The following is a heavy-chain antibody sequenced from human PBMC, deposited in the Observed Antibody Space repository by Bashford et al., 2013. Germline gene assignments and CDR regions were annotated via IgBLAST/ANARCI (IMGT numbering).Heavy chain of an antibody. V-gene: IGHV3-30-3*01. CDR2: ISYDGSNK. D-gene: IGHD2-15*01. J-gene: IGHJ4*02. CDR3: ARAGCGSCYFDY. Sequence: GSLRLSCAASGFTFSSYAMHWVRQAPGKGLEWVAVISYDGSNKYYADSVKGRFTISRDNSKNTLYLQMNSLRAEDTAVYYCARAGCGSCYFDYWGQGTLVTVSS. CDR1: GFTFSSYA.